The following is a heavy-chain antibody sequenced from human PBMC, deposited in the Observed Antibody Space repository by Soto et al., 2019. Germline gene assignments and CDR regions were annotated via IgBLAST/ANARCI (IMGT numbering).Heavy chain of an antibody. J-gene: IGHJ3*02. CDR1: GFTFSSYS. CDR3: ARDSAEPVGGATTGNAFDI. CDR2: ISSSSSYI. V-gene: IGHV3-21*01. D-gene: IGHD1-26*01. Sequence: GGSLRLSCAASGFTFSSYSMNWVRQAPGKGLEWVSSISSSSSYIYYADSVKGRFTISRDNAKNSLYLQMNSLRAEDTAVYYCARDSAEPVGGATTGNAFDIWGQGTMVTVSS.